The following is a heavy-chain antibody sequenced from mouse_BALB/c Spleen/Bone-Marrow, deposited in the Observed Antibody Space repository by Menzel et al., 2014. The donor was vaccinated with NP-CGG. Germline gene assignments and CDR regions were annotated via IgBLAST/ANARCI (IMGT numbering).Heavy chain of an antibody. V-gene: IGHV1S81*02. CDR3: ARYAGEFVY. J-gene: IGHJ3*01. D-gene: IGHD6-5*01. CDR1: GYTFTSYW. CDR2: INPSTGRT. Sequence: QVQLQQSGAELVKPGASVKLSCKASGYTFTSYWMHWVRQRPGQGPEWIGEINPSTGRTNYNEKFKSEATVTVDKSSTTAYMQLSSLTSEDSAVYYCARYAGEFVYWGQGTLVTVSA.